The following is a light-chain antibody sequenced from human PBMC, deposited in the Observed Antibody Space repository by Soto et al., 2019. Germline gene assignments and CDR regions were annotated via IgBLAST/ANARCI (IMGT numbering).Light chain of an antibody. CDR3: QQSYTTPWT. Sequence: EIVLTQSPGTLSLSPGERATLSCRASQSVSANYLAWYQQKPGQAPRLLIYGASSRATGIPDRFSGSGSGTDFTLTISSLQPEDFATYCCQQSYTTPWTFGQGTKVEIK. CDR2: GAS. CDR1: QSVSANY. J-gene: IGKJ1*01. V-gene: IGKV3-20*01.